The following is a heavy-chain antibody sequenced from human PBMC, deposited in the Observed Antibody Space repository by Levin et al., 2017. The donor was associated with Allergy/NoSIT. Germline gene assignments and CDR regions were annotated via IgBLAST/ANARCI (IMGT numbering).Heavy chain of an antibody. CDR3: ARDRIVVVPAARMDV. CDR1: GYTFTSYY. V-gene: IGHV1-46*01. Sequence: ASVKVSCKASGYTFTSYYMHWVRQAPGQGLEWMGIINPSGGSTSYAQKFQGRVTMTRDTSTSTVYMELSSLRSEDTAVYYCARDRIVVVPAARMDVWGQGTTVTVSS. D-gene: IGHD2-2*01. J-gene: IGHJ6*02. CDR2: INPSGGST.